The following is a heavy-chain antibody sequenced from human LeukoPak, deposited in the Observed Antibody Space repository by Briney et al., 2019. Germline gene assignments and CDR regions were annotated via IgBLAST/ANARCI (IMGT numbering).Heavy chain of an antibody. Sequence: GGSLRLSCAASGFTFSSYWMSWVRQAPGKGLEWVANIKQDGSEKYYADSVKGRFTISRDNSKNTLYLQMNSLRAEDTAVYYCARADYDFWSGYGYYFDYWGQGTLVTVSS. CDR1: GFTFSSYW. CDR3: ARADYDFWSGYGYYFDY. J-gene: IGHJ4*02. V-gene: IGHV3-7*01. D-gene: IGHD3-3*01. CDR2: IKQDGSEK.